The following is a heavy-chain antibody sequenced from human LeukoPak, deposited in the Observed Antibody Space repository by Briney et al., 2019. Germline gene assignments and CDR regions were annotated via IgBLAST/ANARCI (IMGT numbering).Heavy chain of an antibody. CDR2: ISYDGSNK. V-gene: IGHV3-30-3*01. Sequence: GGSLRLSCAASGFTFSSYAMHWVRQAPGKGLEWVAVISYDGSNKYYADSVKGRFTISRDNSKNTLYLQMNSLRAEDTAVYYCASEEAVAGPFDYWGQGTLVTVSS. CDR3: ASEEAVAGPFDY. J-gene: IGHJ4*02. D-gene: IGHD6-19*01. CDR1: GFTFSSYA.